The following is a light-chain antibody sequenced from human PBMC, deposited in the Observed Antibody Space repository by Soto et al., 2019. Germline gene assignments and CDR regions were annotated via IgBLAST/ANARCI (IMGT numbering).Light chain of an antibody. CDR2: EVT. Sequence: QSALTQPASVSGSPGQSITISCTGTSSDVGSYNLVSWYQHLPGKAPKLMIFEVTKRPSGVSTRFSGSKSGITASLTISGLQAEDEDDYYCSSYAGSSIFVVFGGGTKLTVL. CDR1: SSDVGSYNL. CDR3: SSYAGSSIFVV. V-gene: IGLV2-23*02. J-gene: IGLJ2*01.